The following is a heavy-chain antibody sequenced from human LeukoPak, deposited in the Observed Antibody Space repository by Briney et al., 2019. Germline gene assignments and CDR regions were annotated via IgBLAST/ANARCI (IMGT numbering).Heavy chain of an antibody. CDR2: ITSSSCHI. Sequence: GGSLRLSRAACGFTFSQYTIDWVRPAPGRGLERVASITSSSCHIYYADSVKGGFTISRDNAKNEVYLQMNSLRGEDTAIYYCARVMMGATVTTFHYYCMDVWGVGTAVTVSS. CDR3: ARVMMGATVTTFHYYCMDV. CDR1: GFTFSQYT. V-gene: IGHV3-21*01. D-gene: IGHD4-11*01. J-gene: IGHJ6*03.